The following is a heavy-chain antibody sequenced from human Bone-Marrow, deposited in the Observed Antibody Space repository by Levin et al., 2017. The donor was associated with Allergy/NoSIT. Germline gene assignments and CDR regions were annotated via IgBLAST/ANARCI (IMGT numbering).Heavy chain of an antibody. CDR2: IYWNDEK. J-gene: IGHJ4*02. V-gene: IGHV2-5*01. Sequence: SGPTLVKPPQTLTLTCTFSGFSLSTSGVGVSWIRQPPGKPLEWLALIYWNDEKRYIPSLQSRLTITKDTSKNQVVLTLTNLDPVDTATYDWAPSSGIEVILLEEDYFDYWGQGTLVTVSS. CDR1: GFSLSTSGVG. D-gene: IGHD3-10*01. CDR3: APSSGIEVILLEEDYFDY.